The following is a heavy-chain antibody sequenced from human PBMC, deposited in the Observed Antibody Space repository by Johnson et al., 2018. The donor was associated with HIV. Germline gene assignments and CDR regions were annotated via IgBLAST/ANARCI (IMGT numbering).Heavy chain of an antibody. D-gene: IGHD6-19*01. V-gene: IGHV3-30*02. Sequence: QVQLVESGGGVVQPGGSLRLSCAASGFTFSSYGMHWVRQAPGKGLEWVAFIRYDGSNKYYADSVKGRFTTSRDTLKNTLYLQMNSLRAEDTAVYYSGKDRAVAGKGHDAFDIWGQGTMVTVSS. J-gene: IGHJ3*02. CDR2: IRYDGSNK. CDR1: GFTFSSYG. CDR3: GKDRAVAGKGHDAFDI.